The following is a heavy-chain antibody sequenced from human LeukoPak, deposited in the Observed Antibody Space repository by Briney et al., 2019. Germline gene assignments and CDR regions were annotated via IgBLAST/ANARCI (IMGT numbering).Heavy chain of an antibody. CDR3: AGGGSDHVWGSYRGDY. Sequence: GGSLRLSCAASGFTFSTYPISWVRQAPGKGLEWVSAISGGGDSTYYADSVKGRFTISRDNSKNTLYLQMNSLRVEDTAVYYCAGGGSDHVWGSYRGDYWGQGTLVTVSS. CDR1: GFTFSTYP. D-gene: IGHD3-16*02. J-gene: IGHJ4*02. V-gene: IGHV3-23*01. CDR2: ISGGGDST.